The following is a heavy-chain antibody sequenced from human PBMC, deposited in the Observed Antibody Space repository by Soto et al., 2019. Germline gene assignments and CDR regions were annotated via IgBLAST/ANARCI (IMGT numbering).Heavy chain of an antibody. CDR3: AHFEMILTVYFTGWFDP. D-gene: IGHD3-9*01. J-gene: IGHJ5*02. CDR2: IYWDDDK. Sequence: QITLKESGPTLVKPTQTLTLTCTFSGFSLSTSGVGVGWIRQPPGKALEWLALIYWDDDKRYSPSLKSRLTITKDTSKHPVVLTMTSMAPVDTATYSCAHFEMILTVYFTGWFDPWGQGTLVTVSS. V-gene: IGHV2-5*02. CDR1: GFSLSTSGVG.